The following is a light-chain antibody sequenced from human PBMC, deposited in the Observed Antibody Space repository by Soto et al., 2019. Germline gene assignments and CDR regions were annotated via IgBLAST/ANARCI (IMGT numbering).Light chain of an antibody. Sequence: EIVLTQSPATLALSPGERATLSCRASQSVSRHLAWYQQKPGQAPRLLIYDASNRATGIPARFSGSGSGTDFTLTISSLEPEDFAVYYCQQRSNWPPTFGGGTKVEIK. J-gene: IGKJ4*01. V-gene: IGKV3-11*01. CDR2: DAS. CDR3: QQRSNWPPT. CDR1: QSVSRH.